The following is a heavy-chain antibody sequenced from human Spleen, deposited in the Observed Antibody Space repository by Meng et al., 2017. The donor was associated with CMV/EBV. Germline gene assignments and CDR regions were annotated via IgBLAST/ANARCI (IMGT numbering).Heavy chain of an antibody. CDR2: ISGYNGNT. CDR1: GYTFVSYG. Sequence: ASVKVSCKASGYTFVSYGISWVRQAPGQGLEWMGWISGYNGNTKYAQKLQGRVSMTTDTSTSTAYMEVRSLRSDDTAVYYCARERSGSYYSPNYYYYYGMDVWGQGTTVTVSS. CDR3: ARERSGSYYSPNYYYYYGMDV. V-gene: IGHV1-18*01. J-gene: IGHJ6*02. D-gene: IGHD1-26*01.